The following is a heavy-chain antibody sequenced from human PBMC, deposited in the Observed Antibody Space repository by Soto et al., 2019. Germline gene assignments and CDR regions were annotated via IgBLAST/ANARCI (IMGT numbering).Heavy chain of an antibody. Sequence: VQLLESGGGLVQPGGSLRLSCAASGFTFTSYGISWVRQAPGQGLEWMGWISAYNGNTNYAQKLQGRVTMTTDTSTSTAYMELRSLRSDDTAVYYCARDETLLWFGELNWFDPWGQGTLVTVSS. CDR1: GFTFTSYG. V-gene: IGHV1-18*01. J-gene: IGHJ5*02. CDR2: ISAYNGNT. D-gene: IGHD3-10*01. CDR3: ARDETLLWFGELNWFDP.